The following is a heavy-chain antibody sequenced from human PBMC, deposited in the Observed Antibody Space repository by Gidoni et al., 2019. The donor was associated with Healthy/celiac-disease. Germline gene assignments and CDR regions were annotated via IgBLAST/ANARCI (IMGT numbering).Heavy chain of an antibody. D-gene: IGHD4-17*01. CDR1: GGSISSGCDY. CDR3: ARERATTTVTTGGDWFDP. J-gene: IGHJ5*02. V-gene: IGHV4-31*03. CDR2: IYYSGST. Sequence: QVQLQESGPGLVKPSQTLSLTCTVSGGSISSGCDYWSWIRQHPGKGLEWIGYIYYSGSTYYNPSLKSRVPISVDTSKNQFSLKLSSVTAADTAVYYCARERATTTVTTGGDWFDPWGQGTLVTVSS.